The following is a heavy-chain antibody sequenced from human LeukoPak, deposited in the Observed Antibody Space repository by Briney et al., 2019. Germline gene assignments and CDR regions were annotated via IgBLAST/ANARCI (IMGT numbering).Heavy chain of an antibody. CDR2: IIPIFGTA. CDR1: GGTFSSYA. CDR3: ARSYSSSWPYYYGMDV. Sequence: ASVKVSCKASGGTFSSYAISWVRQAPGQGLEWMGGIIPIFGTANYAQKFQGRVTITADESTSTAYMELSSLRSEDTALYYCARSYSSSWPYYYGMDVWGQGTTVTVSS. D-gene: IGHD6-13*01. J-gene: IGHJ6*02. V-gene: IGHV1-69*13.